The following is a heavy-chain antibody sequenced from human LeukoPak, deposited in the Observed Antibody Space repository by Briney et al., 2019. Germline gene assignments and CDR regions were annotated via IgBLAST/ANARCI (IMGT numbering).Heavy chain of an antibody. CDR2: IYHSGST. CDR1: GYSISSGYY. J-gene: IGHJ4*02. CDR3: ASHGSGGYSLDY. Sequence: SETLSLTCTVSGYSISSGYYWGWIRQPPGKGLEWIGSIYHSGSTYYNPSLKSRVTISVDTSKNQFSLKLSSVTAADTAVYYCASHGSGGYSLDYWGQGTLVTVSS. D-gene: IGHD3-10*01. V-gene: IGHV4-38-2*02.